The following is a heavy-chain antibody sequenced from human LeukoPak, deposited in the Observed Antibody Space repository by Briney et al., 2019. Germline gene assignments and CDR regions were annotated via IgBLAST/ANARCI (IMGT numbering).Heavy chain of an antibody. CDR2: IIPIFGTA. Sequence: SVKVSCKASGGTFSSYAISWVGQAPGQGLEWMGGIIPIFGTANYAQKFQGRVTITADESTSTAYMELSSLRSEDTAVYYCARTVAGPGAFDIWGQGTMVTVSS. V-gene: IGHV1-69*13. CDR3: ARTVAGPGAFDI. J-gene: IGHJ3*02. CDR1: GGTFSSYA. D-gene: IGHD6-19*01.